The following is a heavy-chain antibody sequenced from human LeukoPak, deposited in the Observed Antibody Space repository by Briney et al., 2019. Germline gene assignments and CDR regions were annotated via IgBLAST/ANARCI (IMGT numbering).Heavy chain of an antibody. D-gene: IGHD3/OR15-3a*01. V-gene: IGHV3-9*01. CDR2: ISWNSGST. J-gene: IGHJ5*02. CDR1: GFTLDDYA. CDR3: VRGNFGPAQWFDP. Sequence: GGSLRLSCAASGFTLDDYAMHWVRQVPGKGLEWVSGISWNSGSTGYAGSVKGRFTMSRDNTKNSLYLQMNSLTPDDTALHYCVRGNFGPAQWFDPWGQGTLVTVSS.